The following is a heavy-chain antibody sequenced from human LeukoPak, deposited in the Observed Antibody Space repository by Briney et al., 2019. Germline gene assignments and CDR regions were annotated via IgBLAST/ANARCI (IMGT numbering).Heavy chain of an antibody. J-gene: IGHJ4*02. CDR1: GFTVSSNY. D-gene: IGHD5-18*01. CDR3: ARDRAYTYGYAYYFEN. V-gene: IGHV3-66*01. CDR2: IYSAGST. Sequence: PGRSLILSCAASGFTVSSNYMSWVRQAPGKGLEWVSVIYSAGSTFYADSVKGRFTISRDNSKNMVHLQMNSLRAEDTAVYYCARDRAYTYGYAYYFENWGQGTLVTVSS.